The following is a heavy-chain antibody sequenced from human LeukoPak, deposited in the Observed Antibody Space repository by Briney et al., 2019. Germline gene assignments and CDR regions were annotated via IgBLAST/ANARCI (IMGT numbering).Heavy chain of an antibody. D-gene: IGHD3-10*01. CDR2: ISYDGSNK. CDR1: GFTFSSYA. J-gene: IGHJ4*02. V-gene: IGHV3-30*04. Sequence: GGSLRLSCAASGFTFSSYAMHWVRQAPGKGLEWVAVISYDGSNKYYADSVKGRFTISRDNSKNTLYLQMNSLRAEDTAVYYCAKEADYYGSGSYVFWGQGTLVTVSS. CDR3: AKEADYYGSGSYVF.